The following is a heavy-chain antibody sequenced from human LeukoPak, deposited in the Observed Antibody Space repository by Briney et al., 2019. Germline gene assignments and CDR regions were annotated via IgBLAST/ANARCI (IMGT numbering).Heavy chain of an antibody. CDR1: GFTFNAGW. CDR2: IKQDGSDK. J-gene: IGHJ3*02. Sequence: GGSLRLSCAAPGFTFNAGWSSCVRQTPGKGLEWVASIKQDGSDKYYVDSVRGRFTISRDNAKNSLSLQMNSLRAEDTAVYYWSRASVWAFDIWGQGTMVTVSS. CDR3: SRASVWAFDI. D-gene: IGHD1-14*01. V-gene: IGHV3-7*04.